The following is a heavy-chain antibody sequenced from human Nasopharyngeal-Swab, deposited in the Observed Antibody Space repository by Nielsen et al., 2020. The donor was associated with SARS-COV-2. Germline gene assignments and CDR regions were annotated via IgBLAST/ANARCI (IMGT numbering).Heavy chain of an antibody. V-gene: IGHV6-1*01. CDR1: LDSLSSNSAA. CDR2: TYYRSKWYN. D-gene: IGHD6-13*01. J-gene: IGHJ4*02. Sequence: QTLSLTSAISLDSLSSNSAAWNCIRQSPSRGLEWLGRTYYRSKWYNDYAVSVKSRIAINPDTSKNQFSLQLNSVTPEDTAVYYCARDRPKQQLDHWGQGTLVTVSS. CDR3: ARDRPKQQLDH.